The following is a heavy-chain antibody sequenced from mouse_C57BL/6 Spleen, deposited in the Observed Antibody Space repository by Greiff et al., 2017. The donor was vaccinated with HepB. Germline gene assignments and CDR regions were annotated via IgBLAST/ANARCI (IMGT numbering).Heavy chain of an antibody. J-gene: IGHJ2*01. CDR3: AREQGNWVYYFDY. CDR2: IYPGDGDT. D-gene: IGHD4-1*01. V-gene: IGHV1-80*01. CDR1: GYAFSSYW. Sequence: QVQLKESGAELVKPGASVKISCKASGYAFSSYWMNWVKQRPGKGLEWIGQIYPGDGDTNYNGKVKGKATLTADKSSSTAYMQLSSLTSEDSAVYFCAREQGNWVYYFDYWGQGPTLTVSS.